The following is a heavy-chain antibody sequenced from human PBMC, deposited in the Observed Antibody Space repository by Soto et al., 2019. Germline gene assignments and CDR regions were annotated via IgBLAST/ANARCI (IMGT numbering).Heavy chain of an antibody. CDR1: GGSISSSSYY. V-gene: IGHV4-39*01. D-gene: IGHD2-2*01. Sequence: SETLSLTCTVSGGSISSSSYYWGWIRQPPGKGLEWIGSIYYSGSTYYNPSLKSRVTISVDTSKNQFSLKLSSVTAADTAVYYCARHGWGSTSFYYYYYYGMDVWGQGTTVS. CDR2: IYYSGST. J-gene: IGHJ6*02. CDR3: ARHGWGSTSFYYYYYYGMDV.